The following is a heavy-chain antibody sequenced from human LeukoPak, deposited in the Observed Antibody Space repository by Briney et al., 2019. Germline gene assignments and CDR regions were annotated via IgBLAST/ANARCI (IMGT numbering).Heavy chain of an antibody. Sequence: GGSLRLSCAASGFSFISYGMHWVRQAPGKGLEWVGVISDDGRSKDYADSVKGRFTISRDNSKDTLYLQMNSLRDEDTAVYYCTKRPSDYGDYVSYFDYWGQGTLVTVSS. V-gene: IGHV3-30*18. CDR2: ISDDGRSK. CDR3: TKRPSDYGDYVSYFDY. J-gene: IGHJ4*02. CDR1: GFSFISYG. D-gene: IGHD4-17*01.